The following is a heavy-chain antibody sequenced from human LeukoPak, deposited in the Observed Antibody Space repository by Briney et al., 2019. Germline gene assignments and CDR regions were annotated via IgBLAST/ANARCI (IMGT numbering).Heavy chain of an antibody. CDR3: ARGNRRVYYYGMDV. V-gene: IGHV3-53*04. CDR2: TYSGGST. CDR1: GFTVSSNY. Sequence: PGGSLRLSCAASGFTVSSNYMSWVRQAPGKGLEWVSVTYSGGSTYYADSVKGRFTISRHNSKNTLYLQMNSLRAEDTAVYYCARGNRRVYYYGMDVWGQGTTVTVSS. J-gene: IGHJ6*02.